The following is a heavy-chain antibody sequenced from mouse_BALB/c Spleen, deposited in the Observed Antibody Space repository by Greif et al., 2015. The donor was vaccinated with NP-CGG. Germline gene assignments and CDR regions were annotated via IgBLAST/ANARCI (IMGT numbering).Heavy chain of an antibody. J-gene: IGHJ3*01. CDR3: ASDGYYGAWFAY. Sequence: VQLQQSGAELARPGASVKLSCKASGYTFTSYWMQWVKQRPGQGLKWIGAIYPGDGDTRYTQKFKGKATLTVDKSSSXAYMQLSSLASEDSAVYYCASDGYYGAWFAYWGQGTLVTVSA. CDR1: GYTFTSYW. CDR2: IYPGDGDT. D-gene: IGHD2-3*01. V-gene: IGHV1-87*01.